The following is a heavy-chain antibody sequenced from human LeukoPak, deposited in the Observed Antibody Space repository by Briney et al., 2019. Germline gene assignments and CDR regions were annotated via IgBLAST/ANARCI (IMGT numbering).Heavy chain of an antibody. D-gene: IGHD3-10*01. V-gene: IGHV5-51*01. J-gene: IGHJ6*03. CDR1: GYTFTSSW. CDR3: ARVALSYYYGSGSQNYYYYYYMDV. Sequence: GESLKISCKDSGYTFTSSWIGWVRQMPGKGLDWMGIIYPGDSDSRYSASFQGQVTISADKSISTAYLQWSSLKASDTAMYYCARVALSYYYGSGSQNYYYYYYMDVWGKGTTVTISS. CDR2: IYPGDSDS.